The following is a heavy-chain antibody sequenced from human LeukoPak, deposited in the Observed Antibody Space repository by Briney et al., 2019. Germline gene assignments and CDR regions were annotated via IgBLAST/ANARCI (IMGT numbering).Heavy chain of an antibody. V-gene: IGHV5-51*01. CDR1: GYSFTSYW. CDR2: IYPSDSDT. CDR3: ARRSSGWAFNY. Sequence: GESLKVSYKGSGYSFTSYWIGWVRQMPGKDLEWVGIIYPSDSDTRYSPSFQGQVTISADKSISTAYLQWSSLKASDTAIYYCARRSSGWAFNYWGQGALVTVSS. J-gene: IGHJ4*02. D-gene: IGHD6-19*01.